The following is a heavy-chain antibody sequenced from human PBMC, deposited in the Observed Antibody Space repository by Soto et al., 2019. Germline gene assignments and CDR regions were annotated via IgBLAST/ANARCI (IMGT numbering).Heavy chain of an antibody. D-gene: IGHD7-27*01. CDR1: GFTFGDYA. V-gene: IGHV3-49*03. CDR2: IRSKAYGGTT. Sequence: GGSLRLSCTASGFTFGDYAMSWFRQAPGKGLEWVGFIRSKAYGGTTEYAASVKGRFTISRDDSKSIAYLQMNSLKTEDTAVYYCTTIRPGENYYYYYMDVWGKGTTVTVSS. J-gene: IGHJ6*03. CDR3: TTIRPGENYYYYYMDV.